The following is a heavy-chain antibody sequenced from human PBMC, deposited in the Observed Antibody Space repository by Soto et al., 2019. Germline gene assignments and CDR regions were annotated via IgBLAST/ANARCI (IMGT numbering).Heavy chain of an antibody. Sequence: EVQLVESGGGLVQPGGSLRLSCVASGFRFSIYSMNWIRQAPGKGLEWSAYMTSDTKTIKYADSVKGRFTISRDNDNNLVYLQMNSLRDEDTAVYYCARSVEGHFDYWGQGTVVTVSA. D-gene: IGHD6-19*01. CDR1: GFRFSIYS. V-gene: IGHV3-48*02. J-gene: IGHJ4*02. CDR3: ARSVEGHFDY. CDR2: MTSDTKTI.